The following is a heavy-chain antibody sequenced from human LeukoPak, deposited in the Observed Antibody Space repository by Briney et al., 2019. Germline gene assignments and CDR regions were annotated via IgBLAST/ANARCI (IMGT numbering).Heavy chain of an antibody. J-gene: IGHJ4*02. CDR1: GFTFSDNY. Sequence: GGSLRLSCTASGFTFSDNYMNWIRQAPGKGLQWVSYIGRGGTTMYYADSVKGRFTISRDDAKNSLYLQMNSLGAEDTAVYYCARDGEQLEANFDYWGQGTLVTVSS. D-gene: IGHD1-1*01. CDR3: ARDGEQLEANFDY. V-gene: IGHV3-11*01. CDR2: IGRGGTTM.